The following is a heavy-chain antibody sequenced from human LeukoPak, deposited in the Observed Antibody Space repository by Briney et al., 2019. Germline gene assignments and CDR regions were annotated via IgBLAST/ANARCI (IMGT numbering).Heavy chain of an antibody. CDR2: ISGSGGST. D-gene: IGHD6-13*01. Sequence: GGSLRLSCAASGFTFSSYAMHWVRQAPGKGLEWVSVISGSGGSTYYADSVKGRFTISRDNSKNTLYLQMNSLRAEDTAVYYCAKSGYSSSWSNAAVYNWFDPWGQGTLVTVSS. CDR1: GFTFSSYA. J-gene: IGHJ5*02. V-gene: IGHV3-23*01. CDR3: AKSGYSSSWSNAAVYNWFDP.